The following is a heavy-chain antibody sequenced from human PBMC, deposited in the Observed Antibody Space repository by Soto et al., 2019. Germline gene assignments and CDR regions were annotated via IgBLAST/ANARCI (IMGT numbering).Heavy chain of an antibody. Sequence: GAAGKGSWKAAGYTFTDYYIYWVRQAPGQGLEWMGIINPRGGSTSYAQKFQGRVTMTSDTSTSTVDMHLSGMRDDDTAVYFCARGLTEFDYWG. V-gene: IGHV1-46*01. CDR2: INPRGGST. CDR1: GYTFTDYY. CDR3: ARGLTEFDY. J-gene: IGHJ4*01. D-gene: IGHD7-27*01.